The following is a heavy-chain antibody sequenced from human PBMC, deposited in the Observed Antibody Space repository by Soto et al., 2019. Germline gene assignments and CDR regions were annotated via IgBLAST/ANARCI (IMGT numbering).Heavy chain of an antibody. Sequence: QVQLVESGGGVVQPGRSLRLSCAASGFTFSSYGMHWVRQAPGKGLEWVAVISYDGSNKYYADCVNGRFTISRAQSQNTXXLQRNSLTAEDTAVYSWARGSASSGWPPSTIISSYCYAKDGWGQATTVNVSS. CDR1: GFTFSSYG. J-gene: IGHJ6*01. CDR2: ISYDGSNK. V-gene: IGHV3-30*03. D-gene: IGHD6-19*01. CDR3: ARGSASSGWPPSTIISSYCYAKDG.